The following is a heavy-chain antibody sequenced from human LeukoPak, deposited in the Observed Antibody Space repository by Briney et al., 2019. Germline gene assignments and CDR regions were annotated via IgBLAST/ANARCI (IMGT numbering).Heavy chain of an antibody. CDR1: GYTFTSYG. J-gene: IGHJ6*03. Sequence: ASVKVSCKASGYTFTSYGITWVRQAPGQGLEWMGCISAYNGNTNYAQKLQGRVTMTTDRSTSTAYMELRSLRSDDTAVYYCARGPIIDIAIVPAADEYYYMDVWGKGTTVTVSS. V-gene: IGHV1-18*01. D-gene: IGHD2-2*01. CDR3: ARGPIIDIAIVPAADEYYYMDV. CDR2: ISAYNGNT.